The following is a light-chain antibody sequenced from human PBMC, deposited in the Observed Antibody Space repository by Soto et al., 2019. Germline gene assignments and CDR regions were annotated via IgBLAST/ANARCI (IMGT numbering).Light chain of an antibody. V-gene: IGKV1-33*01. Sequence: DIQMTQSPSSLSASVGDRVTITCQASQDISNYLNWYQQKPGKAPKLLIYDASNLETGVPSRFSGSGSGTDFTVSISSLQPEDIATYYCQQYDNLPTFTFGPGNKVDIK. CDR2: DAS. CDR3: QQYDNLPTFT. J-gene: IGKJ3*01. CDR1: QDISNY.